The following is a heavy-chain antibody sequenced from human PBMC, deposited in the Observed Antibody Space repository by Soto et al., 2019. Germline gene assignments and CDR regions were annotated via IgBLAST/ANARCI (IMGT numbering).Heavy chain of an antibody. V-gene: IGHV3-33*03. D-gene: IGHD4-17*01. CDR3: AKEYGRLDY. Sequence: PGGSLRLSCAASGFIFSSFALHWVRQAPGKGLEWVAVIRYDGTEKYNGDSVKGRFTISRDNAKNSLYLQMNSLRAEDTAVYYCAKEYGRLDYWGQGTLVTVSS. CDR2: IRYDGTEK. CDR1: GFIFSSFA. J-gene: IGHJ4*02.